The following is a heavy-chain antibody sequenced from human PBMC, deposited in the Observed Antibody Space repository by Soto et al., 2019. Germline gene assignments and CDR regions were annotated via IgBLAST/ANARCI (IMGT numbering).Heavy chain of an antibody. CDR2: IYPDDSDT. CDR3: AILNRTTCAGDSFHS. J-gene: IGHJ3*01. Sequence: GECLKISCKGSGYRFTNFWIGWVRQMPGKGLEWMGLIYPDDSDTRYSPSFEGQVTISADKSISTANLQWSSLKASDTAMYYCAILNRTTCAGDSFHSWRQATPVT. V-gene: IGHV5-51*01. D-gene: IGHD4-17*01. CDR1: GYRFTNFW.